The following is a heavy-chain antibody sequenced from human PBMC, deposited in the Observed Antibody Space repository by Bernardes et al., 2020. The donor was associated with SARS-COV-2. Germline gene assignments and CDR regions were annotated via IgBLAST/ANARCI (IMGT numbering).Heavy chain of an antibody. V-gene: IGHV4-59*12. J-gene: IGHJ4*02. Sequence: SETLSLTCTVSGDSLSNSFWSWIRQSPGRGLEWIGSISYSGSSDYNPSLKSRVTISVDTSKSQFSLDLRSVTAADTAVYFCARSYGRMLRGATFDLWGQGALVTVPS. CDR3: ARSYGRMLRGATFDL. CDR1: GDSLSNSF. D-gene: IGHD3-10*01. CDR2: ISYSGSS.